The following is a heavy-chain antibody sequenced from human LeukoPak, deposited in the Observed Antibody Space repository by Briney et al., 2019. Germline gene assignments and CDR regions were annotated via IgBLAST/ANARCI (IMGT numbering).Heavy chain of an antibody. J-gene: IGHJ4*02. CDR2: FDPEDGET. CDR3: ATTIMVRETITLHYFAT. CDR1: GYTLTELS. D-gene: IGHD3-10*01. Sequence: ASVKVSCKVSGYTLTELSMHWVRQAPGKGLEWMGGFDPEDGETIYAQKFQGRVTMTEDTSIETAYMELSSLRSEDTAVYYCATTIMVRETITLHYFATWGQGTLATASS. V-gene: IGHV1-24*01.